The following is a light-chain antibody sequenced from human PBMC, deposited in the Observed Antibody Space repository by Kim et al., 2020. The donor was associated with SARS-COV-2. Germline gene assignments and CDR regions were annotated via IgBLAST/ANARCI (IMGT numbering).Light chain of an antibody. Sequence: RVTISCTASRSNIGAGFDVHWYQHLPGTAPKLLIFDNINRPSGVPDRFSGSKSATSASLAITGLQAEDEAAYYCQSYDNSLRGYVFGTGTKVTVL. CDR1: RSNIGAGFD. J-gene: IGLJ1*01. CDR3: QSYDNSLRGYV. V-gene: IGLV1-40*01. CDR2: DNI.